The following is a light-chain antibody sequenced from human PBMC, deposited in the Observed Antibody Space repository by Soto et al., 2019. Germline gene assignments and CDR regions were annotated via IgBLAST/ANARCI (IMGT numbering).Light chain of an antibody. CDR3: QQDNSFCT. V-gene: IGKV1-5*01. J-gene: IGKJ3*01. CDR2: DAS. CDR1: QTISGW. Sequence: DIQMTQSPSTVSASVGARVTITCRASQTISGWLAWYQQKPGNAPKLRIYDASTRQSGVPSRFSGSGCGTEFTLTVRCPQPAGFAPNYCQQDNSFCTLSPGNKVDL.